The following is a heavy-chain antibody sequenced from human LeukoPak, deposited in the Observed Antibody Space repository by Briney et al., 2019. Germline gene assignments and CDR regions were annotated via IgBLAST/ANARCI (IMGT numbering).Heavy chain of an antibody. CDR2: IYTSGST. V-gene: IGHV4-61*02. J-gene: IGHJ6*03. CDR1: GGSISSGSYY. Sequence: SQTLSLTCTVSGGSISSGSYYWSWIRQPAGKGLEWIGRIYTSGSTNYNPSLKSRVTISVDTSKNQFSLKLSSVTAADTAVYYCASEVVPAAILGNYYYYMDVWGKGTTVTVSS. D-gene: IGHD2-2*02. CDR3: ASEVVPAAILGNYYYYMDV.